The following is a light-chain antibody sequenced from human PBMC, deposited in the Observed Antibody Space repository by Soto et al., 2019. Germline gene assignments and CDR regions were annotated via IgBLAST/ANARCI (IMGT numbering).Light chain of an antibody. V-gene: IGKV1-5*01. CDR3: QQYQSYFLT. CDR1: QSISRS. J-gene: IGKJ3*01. Sequence: DIKMTQSPSTLSASVGDRVTITCRASQSISRSLAWYQQKSGKAPKLLIYDASSLESGVPSRFSGSGFGTEFTLTISGQQPDDFATYYCQQYQSYFLTFGPGTTVDMK. CDR2: DAS.